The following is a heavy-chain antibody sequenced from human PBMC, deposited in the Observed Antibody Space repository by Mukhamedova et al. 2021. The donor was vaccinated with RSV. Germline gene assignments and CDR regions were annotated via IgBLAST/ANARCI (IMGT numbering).Heavy chain of an antibody. Sequence: VGRIRSKANSYATAYAASVKGRFTISRDDSKNTAYLQMNSLKTEDTAVYYCTRGPDSGSYHTWFDPCGQGTLVTVPS. CDR2: IRSKANSYAT. V-gene: IGHV3-73*01. J-gene: IGHJ5*02. CDR3: TRGPDSGSYHTWFDP. D-gene: IGHD1-26*01.